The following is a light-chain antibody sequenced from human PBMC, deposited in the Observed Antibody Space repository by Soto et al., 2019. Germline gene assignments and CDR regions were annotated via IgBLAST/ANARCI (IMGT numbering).Light chain of an antibody. CDR2: DAS. CDR3: QQYMSWPPWT. CDR1: RNIGNN. V-gene: IGKV3D-15*01. Sequence: TQSPATLSVSPGERATLSCRATRNIGNNLAWYQQRPGQPPRLLIYDASTRVTDIPARFSGSGSGTEFTLSISSLQSDDSAVYYCQQYMSWPPWTFGLGTRWISN. J-gene: IGKJ1*01.